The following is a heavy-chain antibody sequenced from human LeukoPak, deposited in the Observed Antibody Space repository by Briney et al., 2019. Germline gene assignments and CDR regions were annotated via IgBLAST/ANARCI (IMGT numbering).Heavy chain of an antibody. D-gene: IGHD3-9*01. CDR1: GGSISSGSYY. Sequence: SETLSLTCTVSGGSISSGSYYWSWIRQPAEKGLEWIGRIYTSGSTNYNPSLKSRVTISLDTSKNQFSLKLSSVTAADTAVYYCARERAYYDILPRWFDPWGQGTLVTVSS. CDR3: ARERAYYDILPRWFDP. J-gene: IGHJ5*02. V-gene: IGHV4-61*02. CDR2: IYTSGST.